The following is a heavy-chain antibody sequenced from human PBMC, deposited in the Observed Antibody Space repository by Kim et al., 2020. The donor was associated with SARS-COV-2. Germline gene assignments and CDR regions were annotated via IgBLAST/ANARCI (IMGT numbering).Heavy chain of an antibody. J-gene: IGHJ4*02. D-gene: IGHD1-7*01. Sequence: LKSRVTITVDTSKNQFPLKLSSVTAADTAVYYCARRASSITGTTGLIDYWGQGTLVTVSS. V-gene: IGHV4-39*01. CDR3: ARRASSITGTTGLIDY.